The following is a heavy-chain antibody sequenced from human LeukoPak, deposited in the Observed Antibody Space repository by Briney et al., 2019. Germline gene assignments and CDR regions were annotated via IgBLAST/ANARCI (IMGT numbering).Heavy chain of an antibody. J-gene: IGHJ4*02. CDR3: ARRTGTYFDS. CDR2: IYYSGTT. CDR1: GGSISSYY. Sequence: SETLSLTCTVSGGSISSYYWSWIRQPPGKGLEWIGYIYYSGTTNYSPSLKSRLTISVDTSKNQFSLKLTSVTAADTAVYYCARRTGTYFDSWGQGTLVTVSS. V-gene: IGHV4-59*01. D-gene: IGHD3-10*01.